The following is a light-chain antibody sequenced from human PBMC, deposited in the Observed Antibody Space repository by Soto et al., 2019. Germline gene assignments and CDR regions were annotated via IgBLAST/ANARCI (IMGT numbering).Light chain of an antibody. J-gene: IGKJ4*01. CDR1: QSVSSY. CDR3: QQRSNWPT. CDR2: DAS. Sequence: EILFTQSPSTLSLSPGERATLSCRASQSVSSYLAWYQQKPGQAPRPLIYDASNRATGIPARFSGSGSGTDFTLTISSLEPEDFAVYYCQQRSNWPTFGGGTKVDIK. V-gene: IGKV3-11*01.